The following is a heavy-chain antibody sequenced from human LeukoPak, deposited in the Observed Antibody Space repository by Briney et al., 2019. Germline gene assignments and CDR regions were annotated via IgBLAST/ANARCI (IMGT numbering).Heavy chain of an antibody. D-gene: IGHD3-9*01. CDR1: GFTFSNND. J-gene: IGHJ3*02. CDR3: ARCDGMGLSGTLYT. Sequence: GGSLRLSCAASGFTFSNNDMNWVRQAPGKGLEWVSVIYSGGSTYYADSVKGRFIISRDNSKNTLYLQMNSLRAEDRAAYYCARCDGMGLSGTLYTWGQGTMVTVSS. V-gene: IGHV3-66*01. CDR2: IYSGGST.